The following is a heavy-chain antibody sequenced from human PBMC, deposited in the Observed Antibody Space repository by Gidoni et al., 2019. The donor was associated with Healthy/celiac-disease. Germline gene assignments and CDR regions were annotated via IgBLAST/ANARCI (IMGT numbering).Heavy chain of an antibody. CDR1: GCSISSSSYY. D-gene: IGHD5-18*01. Sequence: QLQLQESGPGLVKPSETLSLTCTVSGCSISSSSYYWGWIRQPPGKGLEWIGSIYYSGSTYYNPSLKSRVTISVDTSKNQFSLKLSSVTAADTAVYYCASVSDTPRNYGMDVWGQGTTVTVSS. CDR2: IYYSGST. V-gene: IGHV4-39*01. CDR3: ASVSDTPRNYGMDV. J-gene: IGHJ6*02.